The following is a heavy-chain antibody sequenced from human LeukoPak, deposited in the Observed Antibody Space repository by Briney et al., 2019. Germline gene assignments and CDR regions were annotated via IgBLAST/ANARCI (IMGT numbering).Heavy chain of an antibody. CDR3: ARVSTVGATSSPSFDY. CDR2: INSNSGGT. CDR1: GYTFTGYY. V-gene: IGHV1-2*02. J-gene: IGHJ4*02. D-gene: IGHD1-26*01. Sequence: ASVKVSCKASGYTFTGYYMHWVRQAPGQGLEWMGWINSNSGGTNYAQKFQGRVTMTRDTSISTAYMELSRLRSDDTAVYYCARVSTVGATSSPSFDYWGQGTLVTVSS.